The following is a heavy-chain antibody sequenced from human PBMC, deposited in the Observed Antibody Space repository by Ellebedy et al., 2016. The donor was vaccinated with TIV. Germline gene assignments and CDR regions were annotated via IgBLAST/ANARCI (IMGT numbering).Heavy chain of an antibody. V-gene: IGHV3-7*03. D-gene: IGHD6-19*01. J-gene: IGHJ4*02. CDR3: AREGGSGYSFDY. CDR1: GFTFSSYW. CDR2: IKQDGSEK. Sequence: PGGSLRLSCAASGFTFSSYWMTWVRQAPGKGLEWVANIKQDGSEKYYVDSVQGRFTISRDNAKNSLYLLMNSLRAEATAVYYCAREGGSGYSFDYWGQGTLVTVSS.